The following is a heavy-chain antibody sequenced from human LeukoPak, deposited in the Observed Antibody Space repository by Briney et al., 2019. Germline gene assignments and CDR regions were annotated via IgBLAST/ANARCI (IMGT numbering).Heavy chain of an antibody. CDR3: ATRKLGNDY. V-gene: IGHV4-30-4*07. CDR2: IYYSGST. D-gene: IGHD7-27*01. J-gene: IGHJ4*02. Sequence: SETLSLTCAVSGGSISSGGYSWSWIRQPPGKGLEWIGYIYYSGSTYYNPSLKSRVTISVDTSKNQFSLKLSSVTAADTAVYYCATRKLGNDYWGQGTLVTVSS. CDR1: GGSISSGGYS.